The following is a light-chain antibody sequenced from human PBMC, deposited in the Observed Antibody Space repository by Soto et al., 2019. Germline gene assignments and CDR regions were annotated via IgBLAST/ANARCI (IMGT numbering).Light chain of an antibody. Sequence: DIVMTQSPDSLAVSLGERATINCKSSQSVLYSSNNKNYLAWYQQKPGQPPKLLIYWASTRESGVPDQFSGSGSGTDFTLTISSLQAEDVAVYYCQQYYSTPRTFGGGTKVEIK. CDR1: QSVLYSSNNKNY. J-gene: IGKJ4*01. CDR3: QQYYSTPRT. CDR2: WAS. V-gene: IGKV4-1*01.